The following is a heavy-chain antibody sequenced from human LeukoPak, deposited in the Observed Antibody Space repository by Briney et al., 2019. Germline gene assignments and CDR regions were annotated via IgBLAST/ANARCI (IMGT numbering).Heavy chain of an antibody. Sequence: PGGSLGLSSAASGFPFRNHWMRWARAAPGKGLEWVANLDQDGSEIQYVDAVKGRFTISRDNAKNSLYLQMNSLRAEDTAVYYCARRYYYDSSSDFDSWGEGTQVTVS. CDR1: GFPFRNHW. CDR2: LDQDGSEI. CDR3: ARRYYYDSSSDFDS. D-gene: IGHD3-22*01. J-gene: IGHJ4*02. V-gene: IGHV3-7*01.